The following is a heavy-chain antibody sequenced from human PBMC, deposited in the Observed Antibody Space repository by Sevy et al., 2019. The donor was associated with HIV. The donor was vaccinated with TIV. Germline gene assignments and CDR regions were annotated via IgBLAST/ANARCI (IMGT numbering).Heavy chain of an antibody. CDR1: GFTFSSYA. D-gene: IGHD3-22*01. J-gene: IGHJ4*02. Sequence: GGSLRLSCAASGFTFSSYAMHWVRQAPGKGLEWVAVISYDGSNKYYADSVKGRFTISRDNSKNTLYLQMNSLRAEDTAVYYCARDQTDYYDSTGYMGSLFYWGQGTLVTVSS. CDR2: ISYDGSNK. V-gene: IGHV3-30-3*01. CDR3: ARDQTDYYDSTGYMGSLFY.